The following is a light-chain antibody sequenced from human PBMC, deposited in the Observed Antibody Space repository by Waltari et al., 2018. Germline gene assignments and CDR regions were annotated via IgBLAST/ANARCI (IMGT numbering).Light chain of an antibody. CDR1: SSHIGAAYH. V-gene: IGLV1-40*01. J-gene: IGLJ3*02. CDR3: QSYDISLSGWV. Sequence: QSVLTQPPAVSGAPGQRVSIFCAGSSSHIGAAYHVNWYQQLPGTAPKLLIYGSINRPSGVPDQFSGSRSDTSASLAITGLQAEDEADYYCQSYDISLSGWVFGGGTKLTVL. CDR2: GSI.